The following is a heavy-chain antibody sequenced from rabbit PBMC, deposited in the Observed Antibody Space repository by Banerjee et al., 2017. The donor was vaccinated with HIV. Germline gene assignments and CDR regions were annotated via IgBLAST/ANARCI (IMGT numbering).Heavy chain of an antibody. D-gene: IGHD4-1*01. CDR2: IYASSGST. V-gene: IGHV1S43*01. CDR3: VKDYSGWGADL. Sequence: QQQLEESGGGLVKPGGTLTLTCKASGIDFSSYYYICWVRQAPGKGLELIACIYASSGSTWYATWVDGRFTISSDNAQNTVFLQLHSLTAADTATYFCVKDYSGWGADLWGPGTLVTVS. J-gene: IGHJ4*01. CDR1: GIDFSSYYY.